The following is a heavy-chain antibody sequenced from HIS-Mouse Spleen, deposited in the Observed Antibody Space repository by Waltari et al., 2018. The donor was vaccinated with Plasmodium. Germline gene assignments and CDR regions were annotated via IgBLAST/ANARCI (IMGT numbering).Heavy chain of an antibody. J-gene: IGHJ2*01. CDR1: GGSFSGYY. CDR3: ARVTSSGVYWYFDL. V-gene: IGHV4-34*01. Sequence: QVQLQQWGAGLLKPSETLSLTCAVYGGSFSGYYWSWIRQPPGKGLEWVGEINHSGSTNYNPSRKSRVTRSVDTSKNQFSLKLSSVTAADTAVYYCARVTSSGVYWYFDLWGRGTLVTVSS. CDR2: INHSGST. D-gene: IGHD3-3*01.